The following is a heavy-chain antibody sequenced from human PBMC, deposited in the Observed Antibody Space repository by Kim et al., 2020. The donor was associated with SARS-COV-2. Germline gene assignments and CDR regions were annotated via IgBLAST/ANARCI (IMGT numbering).Heavy chain of an antibody. CDR1: GFTFRNHA. CDR2: INWKSGGI. CDR3: AKDLYSTSSWYFDF. J-gene: IGHJ2*01. D-gene: IGHD1-26*01. V-gene: IGHV3-9*01. Sequence: GGSLRLSCAASGFTFRNHAMHWVRQAPGKGLEWVSTINWKSGGIVYVDSVKGRFAISRDNARNSLYRQMNSLRTEDTALYYCAKDLYSTSSWYFDFWGRGTLVTVSS.